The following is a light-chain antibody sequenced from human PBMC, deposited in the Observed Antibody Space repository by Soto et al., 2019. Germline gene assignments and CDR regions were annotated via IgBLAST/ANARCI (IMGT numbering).Light chain of an antibody. CDR3: SADVGSTKYPCV. CDR2: EVD. Sequence: QSALTQPPSASGSPGQSVTISCTGTSSDVGGDNYVSWYQHHPGKATKLIIYEVDERPSGVPDRCSGAKSGNTSALPVSGVQADEEADYYCSADVGSTKYPCVFGTGTKVTVL. CDR1: SSDVGGDNY. V-gene: IGLV2-8*01. J-gene: IGLJ1*01.